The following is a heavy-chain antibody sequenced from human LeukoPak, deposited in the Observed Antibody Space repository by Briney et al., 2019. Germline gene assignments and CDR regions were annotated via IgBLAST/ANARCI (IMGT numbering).Heavy chain of an antibody. Sequence: GRSLKLSCAASGFTFSSYAMRWVRQAPGKGLEWVSVISYYGRNKYDATSVKGRFTISRDNSKNTLYLQMNSLRAEDTAVYYCARAGCSGGSCYPYYYYGMDVWGQGTTVTVSS. V-gene: IGHV3-30*04. J-gene: IGHJ6*02. D-gene: IGHD2-15*01. CDR1: GFTFSSYA. CDR2: ISYYGRNK. CDR3: ARAGCSGGSCYPYYYYGMDV.